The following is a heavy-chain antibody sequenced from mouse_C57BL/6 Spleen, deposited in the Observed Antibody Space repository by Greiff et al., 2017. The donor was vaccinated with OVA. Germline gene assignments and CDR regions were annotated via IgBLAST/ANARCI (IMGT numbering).Heavy chain of an antibody. CDR3: AREDY. CDR1: GYSITSGYY. V-gene: IGHV3-6*01. Sequence: DVQLVESGPGLLKPSQSLSLTCSVTGYSITSGYYWNWIRQFPGNKLEWMGYISYDGSNNYNPSLKNRISITRDTSKNQFFLKLNSVTTEDTATYYCAREDYWGQGTTLTVSS. J-gene: IGHJ2*01. CDR2: ISYDGSN.